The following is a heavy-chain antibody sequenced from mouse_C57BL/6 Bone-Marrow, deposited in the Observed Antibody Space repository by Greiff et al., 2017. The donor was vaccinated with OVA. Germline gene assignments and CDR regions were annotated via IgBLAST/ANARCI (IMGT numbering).Heavy chain of an antibody. D-gene: IGHD1-1*01. V-gene: IGHV1-52*01. CDR1: GYTFTSYW. Sequence: QVHVKQPGAELVRPGSSVKLSCKASGYTFTSYWMHWVKQRPIQGLEWIGNIDPSDSETHYNQKFKDKATLTVDKSSSTAYMQLSSLTSEDSAVYYCARGLYGSSYVGFAYWGQGTLVTVAA. CDR3: ARGLYGSSYVGFAY. J-gene: IGHJ3*01. CDR2: IDPSDSET.